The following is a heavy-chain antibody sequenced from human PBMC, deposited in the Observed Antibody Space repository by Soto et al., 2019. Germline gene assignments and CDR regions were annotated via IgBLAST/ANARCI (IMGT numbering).Heavy chain of an antibody. CDR1: GGSISSYY. D-gene: IGHD6-13*01. J-gene: IGHJ5*02. V-gene: IGHV4-59*08. Sequence: SETLSLTCTVSGGSISSYYWSWIRQPPGKGLEWIGYIYYSGSTNYNPSLKRRVTISVDTSKNQFSLKLSSVTAADTAVYYCARRGSSSWLNWFDPWGQGTLVTVSS. CDR3: ARRGSSSWLNWFDP. CDR2: IYYSGST.